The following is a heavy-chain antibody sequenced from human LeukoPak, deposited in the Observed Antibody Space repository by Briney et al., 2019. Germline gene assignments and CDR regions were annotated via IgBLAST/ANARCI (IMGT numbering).Heavy chain of an antibody. CDR2: IKNKVDGGTT. CDR3: TTRGGFGY. J-gene: IGHJ4*02. V-gene: IGHV3-15*01. Sequence: GGPLRLSCAGSGFTFSDAWMSWVRRAPGQGLEWIGRIKNKVDGGTTDYAAPVKGRFTISRDDSKNTAYLQMDSLKTDDTAVYYCTTRGGFGYWGQGTLVTVSS. D-gene: IGHD2-15*01. CDR1: GFTFSDAW.